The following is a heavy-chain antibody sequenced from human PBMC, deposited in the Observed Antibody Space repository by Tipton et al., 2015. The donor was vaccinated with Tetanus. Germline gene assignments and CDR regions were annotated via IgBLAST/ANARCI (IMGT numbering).Heavy chain of an antibody. CDR3: AKEFQRARIRFFDS. CDR1: GLSLSRDT. V-gene: IGHV3-30*18. Sequence: SLRLSCAASGLSLSRDTMNWVRQAPGKGLEWVAVIAFDGKNERYADSVKGRFIISRDNSKNTLYLQMNSLRPEDTAVYYCAKEFQRARIRFFDSWGQGTQVTASS. D-gene: IGHD2-15*01. CDR2: IAFDGKNE. J-gene: IGHJ4*02.